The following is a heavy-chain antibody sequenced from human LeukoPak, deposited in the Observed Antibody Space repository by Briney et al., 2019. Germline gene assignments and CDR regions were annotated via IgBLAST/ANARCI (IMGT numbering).Heavy chain of an antibody. Sequence: SETLSLTCIVSGDSISSSSSYWGWIRQPPGKGLEWIGSRYYRGSTYYNPSLKSRVTISVDTSKNQFSLKLSSVTAADTAVYYCARPPPGSDAFDIWGQGTMVTVSS. J-gene: IGHJ3*02. V-gene: IGHV4-39*01. D-gene: IGHD7-27*01. CDR3: ARPPPGSDAFDI. CDR1: GDSISSSSSY. CDR2: RYYRGST.